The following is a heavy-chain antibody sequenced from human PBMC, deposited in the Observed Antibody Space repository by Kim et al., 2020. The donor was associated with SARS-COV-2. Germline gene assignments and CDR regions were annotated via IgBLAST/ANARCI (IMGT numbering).Heavy chain of an antibody. CDR3: AKGSITTWGAFDI. Sequence: GGSLRLSCAAFGFTFDDYAMHWVRQAPGKGLEWVSGISWNSGSIGYADSVKGRFTISRDNAKNSLYLQMNSLRAEDTALYYCAKGSITTWGAFDIWGQGTMVTVSS. CDR2: ISWNSGSI. CDR1: GFTFDDYA. V-gene: IGHV3-9*01. D-gene: IGHD4-4*01. J-gene: IGHJ3*02.